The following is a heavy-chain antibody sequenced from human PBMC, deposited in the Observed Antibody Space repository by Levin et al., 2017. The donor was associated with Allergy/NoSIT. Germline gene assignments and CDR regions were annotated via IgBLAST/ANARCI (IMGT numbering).Heavy chain of an antibody. CDR2: ISYDGSNK. Sequence: GGSLRLSCAASGFTFSSYGMHWVRQAPGKGLEWVAVISYDGSNKYYADSVKGRFTISRDNSKNTLYLQMNSLRAEDTAVYYCARESYGDYGDAFDIWGQGTMVTVSS. CDR1: GFTFSSYG. D-gene: IGHD4-17*01. V-gene: IGHV3-30*03. CDR3: ARESYGDYGDAFDI. J-gene: IGHJ3*02.